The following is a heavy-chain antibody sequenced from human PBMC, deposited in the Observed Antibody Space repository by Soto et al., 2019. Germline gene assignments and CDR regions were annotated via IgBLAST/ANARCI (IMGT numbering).Heavy chain of an antibody. CDR2: IYYSGST. D-gene: IGHD3-22*01. J-gene: IGHJ2*01. CDR3: ARPEYYYDSSGYRNWYFDL. CDR1: GGSISSSSYY. V-gene: IGHV4-39*01. Sequence: QLQLQESGPGLVKPSETLSLTCTVSGGSISSSSYYLGWIRQPPGKGLEWIVSIYYSGSTYYNPSLKIRVTISVDTSKNQFSLELSSGTAADTAVYYCARPEYYYDSSGYRNWYFDLWGRGTLVTVSS.